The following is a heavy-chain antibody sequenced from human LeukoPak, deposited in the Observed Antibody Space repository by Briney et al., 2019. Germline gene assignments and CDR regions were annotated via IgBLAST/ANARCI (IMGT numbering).Heavy chain of an antibody. V-gene: IGHV3-9*01. J-gene: IGHJ4*02. CDR2: ISWNSGSI. CDR1: GGTFDDYA. CDR3: ANGTGRYWTFFDY. D-gene: IGHD1-26*01. Sequence: PGGSLRLSCAASGGTFDDYAMHWGWQAPGKGLEWVSGISWNSGSIDYADSVKGRFTISRDNAKNSLYLQMNSLRPEDTAFYYCANGTGRYWTFFDYWGQGTLVTVSS.